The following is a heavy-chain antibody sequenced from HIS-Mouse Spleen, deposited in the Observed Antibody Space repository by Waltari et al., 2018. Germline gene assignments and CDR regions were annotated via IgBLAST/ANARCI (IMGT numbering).Heavy chain of an antibody. CDR1: GFTFSSYG. Sequence: QVQLVESGGGVVQPGRSLRLSCAASGFTFSSYGMHWVRQAPGKGRGWGAVLWYDGSNKYYADSGKGRLTISRDNSKNTLYLQMNSLRAEDTAVYYCAKGGLMVYAIGDYWGQGTLVTVSS. J-gene: IGHJ4*02. D-gene: IGHD2-8*01. CDR3: AKGGLMVYAIGDY. V-gene: IGHV3-33*06. CDR2: LWYDGSNK.